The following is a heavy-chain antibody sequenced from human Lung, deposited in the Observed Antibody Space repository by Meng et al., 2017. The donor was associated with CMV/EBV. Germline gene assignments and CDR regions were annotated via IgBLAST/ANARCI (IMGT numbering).Heavy chain of an antibody. CDR1: GFXFSSYS. D-gene: IGHD5-18*01. J-gene: IGHJ6*02. V-gene: IGHV3-21*01. CDR2: ISSSSSYI. CDR3: ARWERTAMDPYYYYGMDV. Sequence: GGSXRLXCAASGFXFSSYSMNWVRQAPGKGLEWVSSISSSSSYIYYADSVKGRFTISRDNAKNSLYLQMNSLRAEDTAVYYCARWERTAMDPYYYYGMDVWXQGTXVTVSS.